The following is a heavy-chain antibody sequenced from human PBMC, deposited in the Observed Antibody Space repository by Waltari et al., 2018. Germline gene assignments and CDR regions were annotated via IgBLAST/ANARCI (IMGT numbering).Heavy chain of an antibody. CDR1: GLSFRTYA. J-gene: IGHJ4*02. D-gene: IGHD5-18*01. CDR3: VRGQCKNKVCWPRYGLSEY. CDR2: IGENAGTT. V-gene: IGHV3-64D*08. Sequence: QLVESGGGLVQPGGSLRPSCSTYGLSFRTYALFWVRQAPGQGLEFVSVIGENAGTTCYEDSVKGRFGISSDTYRDTLHLQMAGLRTEDTAIYYCVRGQCKNKVCWPRYGLSEYWGQGTRVTVSS.